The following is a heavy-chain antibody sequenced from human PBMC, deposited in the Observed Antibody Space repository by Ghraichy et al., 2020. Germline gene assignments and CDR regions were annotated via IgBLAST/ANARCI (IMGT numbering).Heavy chain of an antibody. CDR1: GFSFNDYY. J-gene: IGHJ4*02. Sequence: GSLRLSCAASGFSFNDYYMSWIRQAPGKGLEWISYISGSRTFINYADSVKGRFTISRDNVKKSLYLQMNSLRADDTAVYYCVRFNDGWYYFDDWGQGTLGTVAS. V-gene: IGHV3-11*06. D-gene: IGHD6-19*01. CDR3: VRFNDGWYYFDD. CDR2: ISGSRTFI.